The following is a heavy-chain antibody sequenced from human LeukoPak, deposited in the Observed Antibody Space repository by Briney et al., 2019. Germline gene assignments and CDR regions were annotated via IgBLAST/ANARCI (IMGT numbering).Heavy chain of an antibody. CDR2: INHSGST. CDR1: GGSFSGYY. Sequence: PSETLSLTYAVYGGSFSGYYWSWIRQPPGKGLEWIGEINHSGSTNYNPSLKSRVTISVDTSKNQFSLKLSSVTAADTAVYYCARGRVAARRAIDYWGQGTLVTVSS. CDR3: ARGRVAARRAIDY. J-gene: IGHJ4*02. D-gene: IGHD6-6*01. V-gene: IGHV4-34*01.